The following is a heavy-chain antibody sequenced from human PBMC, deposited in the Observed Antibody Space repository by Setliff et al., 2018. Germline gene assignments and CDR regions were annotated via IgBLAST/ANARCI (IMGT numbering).Heavy chain of an antibody. CDR3: ARDLIRGAPNWFDP. CDR2: INSGGSLI. CDR1: GFTFSNHW. D-gene: IGHD3-10*01. J-gene: IGHJ5*02. Sequence: QPGGSLRLSCAASGFTFSNHWMNWVRQAPGKGLEWVSYINSGGSLIYYADSVKGRFTISGDNAKSSLYLQMNSLRAEDTAVYYCARDLIRGAPNWFDPWGQGTLVTVSS. V-gene: IGHV3-48*04.